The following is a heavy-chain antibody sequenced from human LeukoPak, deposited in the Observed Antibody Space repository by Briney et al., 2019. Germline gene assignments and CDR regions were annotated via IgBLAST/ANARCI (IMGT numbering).Heavy chain of an antibody. CDR3: AKDQEWDPGYSYGSDY. CDR1: GFTFNTYV. Sequence: GGSLRLSCAASGFTFNTYVMSWVRQAPGKGLEWVSGISASGGSTYYADSVKGRFTISRDNSKNTLYLQMNSLRAEDTAVYYCAKDQEWDPGYSYGSDYWGQGTLVTVSS. D-gene: IGHD5-18*01. J-gene: IGHJ4*02. CDR2: ISASGGST. V-gene: IGHV3-23*01.